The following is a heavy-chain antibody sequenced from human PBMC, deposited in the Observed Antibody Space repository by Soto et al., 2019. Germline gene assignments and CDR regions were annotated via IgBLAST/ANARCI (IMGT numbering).Heavy chain of an antibody. J-gene: IGHJ4*02. CDR1: GFTFSSYR. CDR3: KRGRWELLPFDC. V-gene: IGHV3-74*01. Sequence: GGSLRLSCAASGFTFSSYRMHWVRQAPGKGLMWVSRIKSDGSSTNYADSVKGRFTISRDNAKNTLYLQMNSLRAEDTAVYYCKRGRWELLPFDCWGQGTLVTVSS. D-gene: IGHD1-26*01. CDR2: IKSDGSST.